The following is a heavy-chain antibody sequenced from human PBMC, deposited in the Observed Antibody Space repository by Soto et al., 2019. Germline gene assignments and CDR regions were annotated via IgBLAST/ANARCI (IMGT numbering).Heavy chain of an antibody. CDR1: GGTFSSYA. CDR3: ARFRGAIKNCSGGSCYSPLDY. Sequence: ASVKVSCKASGGTFSSYAISWVRQAPGQGLEWMVGIIPIFGTANYAQKFQGRVTITADESTSTAYMELSSLRAEDTAVYYCARFRGAIKNCSGGSCYSPLDYWGQGTLVTVSS. D-gene: IGHD2-15*01. CDR2: IIPIFGTA. V-gene: IGHV1-69*13. J-gene: IGHJ4*02.